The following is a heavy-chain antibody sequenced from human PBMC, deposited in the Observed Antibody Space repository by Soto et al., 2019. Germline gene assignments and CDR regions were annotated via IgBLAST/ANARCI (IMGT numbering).Heavy chain of an antibody. Sequence: QLQLQESGPGLVKPSETLSLTCTVSGGSVSSGSYYWSWIRQPPGKGLEWIGYIYYSGDTKYNPSLKNRVTISVAPSKDQFSLKLNSVTAADTDVYYGAGEHGAIDYWGQGTLVTVSS. J-gene: IGHJ4*02. CDR1: GGSVSSGSYY. V-gene: IGHV4-61*01. CDR3: AGEHGAIDY. CDR2: IYYSGDT.